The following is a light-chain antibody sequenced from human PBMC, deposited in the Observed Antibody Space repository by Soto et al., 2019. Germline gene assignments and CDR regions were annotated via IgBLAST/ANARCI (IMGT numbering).Light chain of an antibody. J-gene: IGKJ4*01. CDR2: GAS. Sequence: EIVLTQSPGTLSLSPGERATLSCRASESVSTNYLAWYQQKPGQAPRLLISGASSRATGIPDRFSGSGSGAGFTLTINRLEPEDFAVYYCQQYGSVPLTFGGGTKVEIK. V-gene: IGKV3-20*01. CDR3: QQYGSVPLT. CDR1: ESVSTNY.